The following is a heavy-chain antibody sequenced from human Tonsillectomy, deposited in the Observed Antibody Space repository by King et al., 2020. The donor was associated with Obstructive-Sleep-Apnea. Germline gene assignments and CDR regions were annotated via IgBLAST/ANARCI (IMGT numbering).Heavy chain of an antibody. CDR3: ARLIAAEGSFDV. CDR2: IDWDDDK. CDR1: GFSLSTSGMS. Sequence: TLKESGPALVKPTQTLTLACAFSGFSLSTSGMSVSWIRQPPGKALEWLALIDWDDDKYYSPSLETRLTISKDTSKNQVVLTMTNMDPVDTATYYCARLIAAEGSFDVWGQGTMVTVSS. V-gene: IGHV2-70*01. J-gene: IGHJ3*01. D-gene: IGHD6-25*01.